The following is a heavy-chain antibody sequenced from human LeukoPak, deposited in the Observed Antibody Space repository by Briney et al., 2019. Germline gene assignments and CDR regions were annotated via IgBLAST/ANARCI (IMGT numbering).Heavy chain of an antibody. CDR2: INPSGGST. Sequence: GASVKVSCKASGYTFTSYYMHWVRQAPGQGLEWMGIINPSGGSTSYAQKFQGRVTLTRDTSTSTVYMELSRLRSDDTAVYYCAREMADYYGSGSYYCWGQGTLVTVSS. V-gene: IGHV1-46*01. CDR3: AREMADYYGSGSYYC. CDR1: GYTFTSYY. J-gene: IGHJ4*02. D-gene: IGHD3-10*01.